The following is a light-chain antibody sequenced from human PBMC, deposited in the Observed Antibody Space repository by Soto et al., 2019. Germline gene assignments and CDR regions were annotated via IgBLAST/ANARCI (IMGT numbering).Light chain of an antibody. V-gene: IGLV1-47*01. Sequence: QSALTQPPSASGTPGKSLTISCSGSSSNIGSHFVYWYQHLPGTAPKLLIFRDGQRPSGVPARFFGSKSGTSASLAITGLRSEDEADYYCAVWDQSLTGWVFGGGTKLTVL. CDR3: AVWDQSLTGWV. J-gene: IGLJ3*02. CDR1: SSNIGSHF. CDR2: RDG.